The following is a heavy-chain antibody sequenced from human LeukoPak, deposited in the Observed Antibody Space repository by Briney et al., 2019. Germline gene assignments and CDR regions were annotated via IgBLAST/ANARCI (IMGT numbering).Heavy chain of an antibody. CDR3: ARDVWGVGAPRLDY. Sequence: ASVKVSCKASGYTFTGYYMHWVRQAPGQGLEWMGWINANSGGTNYAQKFQGRVTMTRDTSISTAYMELSRLRSDDTAVYYCARDVWGVGAPRLDYWGQGTLVTVSS. CDR1: GYTFTGYY. D-gene: IGHD3-16*01. CDR2: INANSGGT. J-gene: IGHJ4*02. V-gene: IGHV1-2*02.